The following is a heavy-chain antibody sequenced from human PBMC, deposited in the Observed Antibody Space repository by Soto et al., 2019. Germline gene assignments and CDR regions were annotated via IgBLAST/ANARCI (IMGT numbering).Heavy chain of an antibody. Sequence: SETLSLTCSVSGVSISYYYWNWIRQPPGKGLEWIGHIYYTGVTSYNPSLNSRVTISVDTSKNQISLKLGSVTAADTAVYYCARIRFLEWSDYYYGMDVWGQGTTVTVSS. D-gene: IGHD3-3*01. J-gene: IGHJ6*02. CDR3: ARIRFLEWSDYYYGMDV. V-gene: IGHV4-59*12. CDR2: IYYTGVT. CDR1: GVSISYYY.